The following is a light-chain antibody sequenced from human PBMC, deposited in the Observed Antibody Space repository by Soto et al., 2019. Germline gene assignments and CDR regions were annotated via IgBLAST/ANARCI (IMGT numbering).Light chain of an antibody. CDR1: QSVSSY. CDR2: DAS. J-gene: IGKJ3*01. CDR3: QQRSNWPPIT. V-gene: IGKV3-11*01. Sequence: EIVLTQSPATLSLSPGERATLSCRASQSVSSYLAWYQQKPGQAPRLLIYDASNRATGIPARFSGSGSGTDFTLTISSLEPEDFSVYYGQQRSNWPPITVGPGTKVDIK.